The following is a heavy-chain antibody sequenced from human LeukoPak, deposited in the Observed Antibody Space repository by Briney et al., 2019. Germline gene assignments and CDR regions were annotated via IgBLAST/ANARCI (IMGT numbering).Heavy chain of an antibody. CDR2: INPSGGST. Sequence: VASVKVFCKASGNTFTSYYMHWVRQAPGQGLEWMGIINPSGGSTRYAQKFQGRVTMTRDTSTSTVYMELSSLRSEDTAVYYCAREASGIVVVPAADYGMDVWGKGTTVTVSS. D-gene: IGHD2-2*01. V-gene: IGHV1-46*01. J-gene: IGHJ6*04. CDR1: GNTFTSYY. CDR3: AREASGIVVVPAADYGMDV.